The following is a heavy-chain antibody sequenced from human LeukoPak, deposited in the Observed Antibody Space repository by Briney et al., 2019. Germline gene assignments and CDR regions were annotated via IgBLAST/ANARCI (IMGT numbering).Heavy chain of an antibody. CDR3: ARDPSDSYGFIQ. Sequence: GGSLRLSCAASGFTFSSYSMNWVRQAPGKGLEWVSYISPSSSTIYYADSVKGRFTISRDNAKNSLYLQMNSLRAEDTAVYYCARDPSDSYGFIQWGQGTLVTVSS. CDR1: GFTFSSYS. V-gene: IGHV3-48*04. CDR2: ISPSSSTI. J-gene: IGHJ4*02. D-gene: IGHD5-18*01.